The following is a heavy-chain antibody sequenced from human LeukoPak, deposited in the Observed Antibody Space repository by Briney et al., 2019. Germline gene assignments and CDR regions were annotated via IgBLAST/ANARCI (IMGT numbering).Heavy chain of an antibody. J-gene: IGHJ4*02. CDR3: ARVVASTSIDS. CDR1: GYSIISDYF. D-gene: IGHD2-15*01. Sequence: PSETLSLTCIVSGYSIISDYFWGWVRQPPGKVPEWIGSIFHSGDVYYNPSLKSRVTLSVDPSKNRFSLKLTSVTAADTAIYYCARVVASTSIDSWGQGTLVTVSS. CDR2: IFHSGDV. V-gene: IGHV4-38-2*02.